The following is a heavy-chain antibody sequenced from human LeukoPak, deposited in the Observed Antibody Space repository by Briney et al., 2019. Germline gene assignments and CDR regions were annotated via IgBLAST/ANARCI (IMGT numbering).Heavy chain of an antibody. V-gene: IGHV3-7*01. CDR3: ARIAVTMIVVGRAFDI. Sequence: GGSLRLSCTASGFTFGDYAMSWVRQAPGKGLECVANIKEDGREKYYVDSVKGRFTISRDNAKNSLYLQMNSLRDEDTAVYYCARIAVTMIVVGRAFDIWGQGTMVTVSS. J-gene: IGHJ3*02. D-gene: IGHD3-22*01. CDR2: IKEDGREK. CDR1: GFTFGDYA.